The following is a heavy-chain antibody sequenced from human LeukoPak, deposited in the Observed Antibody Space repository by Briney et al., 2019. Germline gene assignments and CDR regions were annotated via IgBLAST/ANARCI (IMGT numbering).Heavy chain of an antibody. CDR3: ARDGRRGLQFSSSLHGRWFDP. Sequence: PSETLSLTCTVSGGSISSSSYYWGWIRQPPGKGLEWIGSIYYSGSTYYNPSLKSRVTISVDTSKNQFSLKLNSVTAADTAVYYCARDGRRGLQFSSSLHGRWFDPWGQGTLVTVSS. CDR1: GGSISSSSYY. V-gene: IGHV4-39*07. J-gene: IGHJ5*02. CDR2: IYYSGST. D-gene: IGHD6-13*01.